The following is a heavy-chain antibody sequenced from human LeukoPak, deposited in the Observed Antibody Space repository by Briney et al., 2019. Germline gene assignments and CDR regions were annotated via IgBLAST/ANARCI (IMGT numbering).Heavy chain of an antibody. D-gene: IGHD5-18*01. CDR1: GGSISSGDYY. Sequence: SQTLSLTCIVSGGSISSGDYYWSWIRQPPGKGLEWIGYIYYSGSTYYNPSLKSRVTISVDTSKNQFSLKLSSVTAADTAVYYCAREPVDTAMAPTGYWGQGTLVTVSS. CDR3: AREPVDTAMAPTGY. J-gene: IGHJ4*02. CDR2: IYYSGST. V-gene: IGHV4-30-4*01.